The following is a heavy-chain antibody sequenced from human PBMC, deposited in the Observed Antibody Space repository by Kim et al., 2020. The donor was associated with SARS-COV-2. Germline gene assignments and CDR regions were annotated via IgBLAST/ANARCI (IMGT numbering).Heavy chain of an antibody. CDR3: AARAPRDSSWYQGGAFDI. Sequence: GESLKISCKGSGYSFTSYWIGWVRQMPGKGLEWMGIIYPGDSDTRYSPSFQGQVTISADKSISTAYLQWSSLKASDTAMYYCAARAPRDSSWYQGGAFDIWGQGTMVTVSS. CDR2: IYPGDSDT. V-gene: IGHV5-51*01. J-gene: IGHJ3*02. D-gene: IGHD6-13*01. CDR1: GYSFTSYW.